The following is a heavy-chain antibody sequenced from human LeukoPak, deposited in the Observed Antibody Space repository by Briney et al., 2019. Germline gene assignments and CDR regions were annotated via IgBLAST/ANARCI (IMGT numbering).Heavy chain of an antibody. CDR3: VSAHWDLLSFDY. CDR1: NGSISSFY. Sequence: SETLSLTCSVSNGSISSFYWSWIRQPPGKGPEWIGYISDSGSTNYNPSLKSRVTLSVDTSKNQFSLKLSSVTAADTAVYYCVSAHWDLLSFDYWGQGTLVTVSS. CDR2: ISDSGST. V-gene: IGHV4-59*08. D-gene: IGHD1-26*01. J-gene: IGHJ4*02.